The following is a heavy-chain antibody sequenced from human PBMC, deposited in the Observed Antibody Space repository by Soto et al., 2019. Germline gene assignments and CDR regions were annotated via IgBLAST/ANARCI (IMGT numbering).Heavy chain of an antibody. Sequence: QVQLVESGGGVVQPGRSLRLSCAASGFTFSSYAMHWVRQAPGKGLEWVAVISYDGSNKYYADSVKGRFTISRENSKNTLYLQMNSLRAEDTAVYYCARGSNKGAQECSSSSGFDYWGQGTLVTVSS. D-gene: IGHD6-6*01. CDR1: GFTFSSYA. CDR2: ISYDGSNK. CDR3: ARGSNKGAQECSSSSGFDY. V-gene: IGHV3-30-3*01. J-gene: IGHJ4*02.